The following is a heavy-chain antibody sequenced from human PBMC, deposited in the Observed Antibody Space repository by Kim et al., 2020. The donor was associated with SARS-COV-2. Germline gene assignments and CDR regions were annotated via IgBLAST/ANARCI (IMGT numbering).Heavy chain of an antibody. J-gene: IGHJ6*02. V-gene: IGHV3-15*01. D-gene: IGHD3-10*01. Sequence: GGSLRLSCAASGFTFSNAWMSWVRQAPGKGLEWVGRIKSKTDGGTTDYAAPVKGRFTISRDDSKNTLYLQMNSLKTEDTAVYYCTTRFGEHSYYYYYYGMDVWGQGTTVTVSS. CDR3: TTRFGEHSYYYYYYGMDV. CDR2: IKSKTDGGTT. CDR1: GFTFSNAW.